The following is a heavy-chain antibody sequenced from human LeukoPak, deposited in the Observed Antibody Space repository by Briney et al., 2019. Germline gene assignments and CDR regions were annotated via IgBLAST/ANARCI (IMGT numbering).Heavy chain of an antibody. CDR3: ARGVNSSSWYAPFDY. D-gene: IGHD6-13*01. CDR1: GFTFSDYY. CDR2: INHSGST. V-gene: IGHV4-34*01. J-gene: IGHJ4*02. Sequence: SGGSLRLSCAASGFTFSDYYMSWIRQPPGKGLEWIGEINHSGSTNYNPSLKSRVTISVGTSKNQFSLKLSSVTAADTAVYYCARGVNSSSWYAPFDYWGQGTLVIVSS.